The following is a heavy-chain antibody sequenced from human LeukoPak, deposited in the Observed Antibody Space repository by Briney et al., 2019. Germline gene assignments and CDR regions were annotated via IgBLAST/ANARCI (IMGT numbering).Heavy chain of an antibody. CDR2: IYYSWST. CDR3: ARRGRLLPYYYYGMDV. J-gene: IGHJ6*02. D-gene: IGHD3-22*01. V-gene: IGHV4-59*08. CDR1: GDSISSYY. Sequence: PSDTLSLTCTVSGDSISSYYWSWIRQPPGKGLEWIGYIYYSWSTNYNPSLKSRVTISVDTSNNQFSLKLSSVTAADTAVYYCARRGRLLPYYYYGMDVWGQGTTVTVSS.